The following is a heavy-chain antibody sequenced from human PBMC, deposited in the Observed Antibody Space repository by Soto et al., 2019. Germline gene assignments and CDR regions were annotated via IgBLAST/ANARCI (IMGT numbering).Heavy chain of an antibody. Sequence: KPSETLSLTCTVSGGSISSYYWSWIRQPAGKGLEWIGRIYTSGSTNYNPSLKSRVTMSVDTSKNQFSLKLSSVTAADTAVYYCARDIRDYYDSSGTNDAFDIWGQGTMVTVSS. V-gene: IGHV4-4*07. J-gene: IGHJ3*02. D-gene: IGHD3-22*01. CDR2: IYTSGST. CDR1: GGSISSYY. CDR3: ARDIRDYYDSSGTNDAFDI.